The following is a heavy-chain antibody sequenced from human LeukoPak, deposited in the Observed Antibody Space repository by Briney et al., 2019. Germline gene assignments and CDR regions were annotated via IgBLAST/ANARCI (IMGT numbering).Heavy chain of an antibody. Sequence: PSETLSLTCTVSGGSISSSSYYWGWMGQPPGKGREWVGSIHYSGRTYYNPSLSSRVTISVHTSKNQLSLKLSSVTAADTAVYYCARRGTNWGRFDYWGQGTLVTVSS. CDR1: GGSISSSSYY. CDR3: ARRGTNWGRFDY. D-gene: IGHD7-27*01. CDR2: IHYSGRT. J-gene: IGHJ4*02. V-gene: IGHV4-39*01.